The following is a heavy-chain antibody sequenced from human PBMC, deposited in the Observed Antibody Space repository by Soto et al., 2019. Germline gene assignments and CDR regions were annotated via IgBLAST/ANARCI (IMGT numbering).Heavy chain of an antibody. CDR2: ISAYNGNT. CDR3: ARDHPYYDILTGYAPDY. V-gene: IGHV1-18*01. D-gene: IGHD3-9*01. Sequence: GASVKVSCKASGYTFTSYGISWVRQAPGQGLEWMGWISAYNGNTNYAQKLQGRVTMTTDTSTSTAYMELRSLRSDDTAVYYCARDHPYYDILTGYAPDYWGQGTLVTVSS. J-gene: IGHJ4*02. CDR1: GYTFTSYG.